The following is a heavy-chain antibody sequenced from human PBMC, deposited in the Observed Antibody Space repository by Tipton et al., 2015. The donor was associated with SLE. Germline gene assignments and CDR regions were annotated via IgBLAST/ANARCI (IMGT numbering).Heavy chain of an antibody. V-gene: IGHV4-59*08. CDR1: GGSISSHY. CDR2: IYYSGST. D-gene: IGHD4-17*01. Sequence: TLSLTCTVSGGSISSHYWSWIRQPPGKGLEWIGYIYYSGSTNYNPSLKSRVTISVDTSKNQFSLKLSSVTAADTAVYYCARVPVYGDGYFDYWGQGTLVTVSS. CDR3: ARVPVYGDGYFDY. J-gene: IGHJ4*02.